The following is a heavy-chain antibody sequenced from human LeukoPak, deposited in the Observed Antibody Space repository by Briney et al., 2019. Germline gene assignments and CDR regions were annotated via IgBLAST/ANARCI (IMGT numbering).Heavy chain of an antibody. CDR1: GGSISSSSYY. CDR2: IYYSGRT. Sequence: SETLSLTCTVSGGSISSSSYYWGWIRQPPGKGLEWIGRIYYSGRTYYNPSLKSRVTISVDTSKNQFSLKLSSVTAADTAVYYCARLDTIFGVGNWYFDLWGRGTLVTVSS. D-gene: IGHD3-3*01. J-gene: IGHJ2*01. V-gene: IGHV4-39*01. CDR3: ARLDTIFGVGNWYFDL.